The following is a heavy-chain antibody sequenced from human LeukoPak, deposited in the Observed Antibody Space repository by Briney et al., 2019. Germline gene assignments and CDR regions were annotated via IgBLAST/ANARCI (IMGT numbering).Heavy chain of an antibody. V-gene: IGHV3-53*01. CDR2: IYSGGST. CDR1: GFTVSSNY. Sequence: PGGSLRLSCAASGFTVSSNYMSWVRQAPGKGLEWASVIYSGGSTYYADSVKGRFTISRDNSKNTLYLQMNSLRAEDTAVYYCARDDYGDGNFDYWGQGTLATVSS. D-gene: IGHD4-17*01. CDR3: ARDDYGDGNFDY. J-gene: IGHJ4*02.